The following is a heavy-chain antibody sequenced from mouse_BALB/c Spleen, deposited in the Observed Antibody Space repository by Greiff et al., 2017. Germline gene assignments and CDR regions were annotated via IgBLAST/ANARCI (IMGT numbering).Heavy chain of an antibody. Sequence: ESGGGLVKPGGSLKLSCAASGFTFSDYYMYWVRQTPERRLEWVATISDGGSYTYYPDSVKGRFTISRDNAKNNLYLQMSSLKSEDTAMYYCARGDYYGSSYYAMDYWGQGTSVTVSS. J-gene: IGHJ4*01. V-gene: IGHV5-4*02. CDR3: ARGDYYGSSYYAMDY. D-gene: IGHD1-1*01. CDR1: GFTFSDYY. CDR2: ISDGGSYT.